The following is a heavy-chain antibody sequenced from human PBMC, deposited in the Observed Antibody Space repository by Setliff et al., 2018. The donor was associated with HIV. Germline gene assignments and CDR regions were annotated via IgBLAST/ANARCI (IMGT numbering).Heavy chain of an antibody. CDR3: AKDGYSDYLNSYFDY. V-gene: IGHV3-23*01. J-gene: IGHJ4*02. Sequence: LRLSCAASGFTFSSYWMHWVRQAPGKGLVWVSRISGAGATTYYADSVKGRFTISRDNSKDTLYLQMNSLRAEDTAVYYCAKDGYSDYLNSYFDYWGQGTLVTVSS. D-gene: IGHD4-17*01. CDR2: ISGAGATT. CDR1: GFTFSSYW.